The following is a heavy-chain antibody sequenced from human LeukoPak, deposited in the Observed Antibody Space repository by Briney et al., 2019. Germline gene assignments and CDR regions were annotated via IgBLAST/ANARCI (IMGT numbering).Heavy chain of an antibody. CDR1: GGSISSGDYY. CDR3: ARSDIYGDNPPPEY. J-gene: IGHJ4*02. CDR2: IYYSGST. D-gene: IGHD4-17*01. Sequence: SETLSLTCTVSGGSISSGDYYWSWIRQPPGKGLEWIGYIYYSGSTYYNPSLKSRVTISVDTSKNQFSLKLSSVTAADTAVYYCARSDIYGDNPPPEYWGQGTLVTVSS. V-gene: IGHV4-30-4*01.